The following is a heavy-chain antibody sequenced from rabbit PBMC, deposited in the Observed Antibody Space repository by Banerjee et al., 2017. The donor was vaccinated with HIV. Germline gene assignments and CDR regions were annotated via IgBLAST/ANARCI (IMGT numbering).Heavy chain of an antibody. J-gene: IGHJ4*01. Sequence: QLKESGGGLVQPGGSLKLSYKASGFDFNYYYMSWVRQAPGKGLEWIGYIDPIFSRTYYASWVNGRFTISSHNAQNTLYLQLNSLTAADTATYFCARDRGYWSNAWGSTLNLWGPGTLVTVS. CDR3: ARDRGYWSNAWGSTLNL. D-gene: IGHD4-1*01. V-gene: IGHV1S7*01. CDR1: GFDFNYYY. CDR2: IDPIFSRT.